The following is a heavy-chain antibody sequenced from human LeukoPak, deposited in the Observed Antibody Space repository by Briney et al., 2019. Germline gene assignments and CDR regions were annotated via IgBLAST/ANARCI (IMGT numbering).Heavy chain of an antibody. V-gene: IGHV4-38-2*02. CDR2: IYHSGST. Sequence: PSETLSLTCTVSGYSISSGYYWGWIRQPPGKGLEWIGSIYHSGSTYYNPSLKSRVTISVDTSKNQFSLKLSSVPAADTAVYYCAREQNVDTATIRALGAFDIWGQGTMVTVSS. J-gene: IGHJ3*02. D-gene: IGHD5-18*01. CDR3: AREQNVDTATIRALGAFDI. CDR1: GYSISSGYY.